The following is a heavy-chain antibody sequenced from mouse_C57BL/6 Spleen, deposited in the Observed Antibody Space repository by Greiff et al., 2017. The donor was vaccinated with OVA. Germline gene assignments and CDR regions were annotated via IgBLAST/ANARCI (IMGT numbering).Heavy chain of an antibody. CDR2: INPNNGGT. J-gene: IGHJ2*01. CDR1: GYTFTDYY. V-gene: IGHV1-26*01. D-gene: IGHD1-1*01. CDR3: AREVITTVVGDFDY. Sequence: EVQLQQSGPELVKPGASVKISCKASGYTFTDYYMNWVKQSHGKSLEWIGDINPNNGGTSYNQKFKGKATLTVDKSSSTAYMELRSLTSEDAAVYYCAREVITTVVGDFDYWGQGTTLTVSS.